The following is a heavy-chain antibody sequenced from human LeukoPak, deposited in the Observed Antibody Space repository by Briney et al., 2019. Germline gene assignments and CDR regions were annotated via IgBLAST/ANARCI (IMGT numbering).Heavy chain of an antibody. J-gene: IGHJ4*02. CDR1: GYTFTSYA. Sequence: GASVNVSCKASGYTFTSYAMHWVRQAPGQRLEWMGWINAGNGNTKYSQKFQGRVTITRDTSASTAYMELSSLRSEDTAVYYCARDLFNIVLMVYAPVDYWGQGTLVTVSS. D-gene: IGHD2-8*01. CDR3: ARDLFNIVLMVYAPVDY. CDR2: INAGNGNT. V-gene: IGHV1-3*01.